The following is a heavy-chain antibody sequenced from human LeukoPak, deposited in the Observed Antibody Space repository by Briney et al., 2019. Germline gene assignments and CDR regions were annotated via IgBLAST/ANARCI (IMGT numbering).Heavy chain of an antibody. V-gene: IGHV1-2*02. CDR2: INPNSGGT. CDR3: ARDDCSGGSCYRT. J-gene: IGHJ4*02. D-gene: IGHD2-15*01. CDR1: GYTFTVYY. Sequence: ASVKVSCKASGYTFTVYYIHWVRQAPGQGPEWMGWINPNSGGTKYAEKFQGRVTMTRDTSISTAYMAVGRLTSDDTAVYYCARDDCSGGSCYRTWGQGTLVTVSS.